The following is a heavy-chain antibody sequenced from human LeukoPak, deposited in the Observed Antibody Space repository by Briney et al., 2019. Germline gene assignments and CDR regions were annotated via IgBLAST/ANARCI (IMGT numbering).Heavy chain of an antibody. CDR2: ITVSGGNT. Sequence: GGSLRLSCAASGFTFSSYTMNWVRQAPGKVLEWVSAITVSGGNTYYADSVKGRFTISRDNAKSSLYLQMNSLRDEDTAVYYCARDHGYSSGWAYYFDYWGQGTLVTVSS. CDR3: ARDHGYSSGWAYYFDY. CDR1: GFTFSSYT. J-gene: IGHJ4*02. D-gene: IGHD6-19*01. V-gene: IGHV3-23*01.